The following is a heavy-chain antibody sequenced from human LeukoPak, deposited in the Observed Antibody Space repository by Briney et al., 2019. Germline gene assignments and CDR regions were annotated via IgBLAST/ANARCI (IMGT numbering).Heavy chain of an antibody. Sequence: ASVKVSCKASGGTSSIYSFSWVRQAPGQGLEWMGWISAYNGITNYAQKLQGRVTMTTDTSTSTAYMELRSLRSDDTAVYYCARAPGHYYDSSGYWYWGQGTLVTVSS. D-gene: IGHD3-22*01. V-gene: IGHV1-18*01. CDR3: ARAPGHYYDSSGYWY. CDR1: GGTSSIYS. J-gene: IGHJ4*02. CDR2: ISAYNGIT.